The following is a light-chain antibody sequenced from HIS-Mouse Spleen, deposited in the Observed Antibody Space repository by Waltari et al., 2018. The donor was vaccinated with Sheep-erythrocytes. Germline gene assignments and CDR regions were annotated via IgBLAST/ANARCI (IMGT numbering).Light chain of an antibody. J-gene: IGLJ3*02. CDR2: DVS. V-gene: IGLV2-8*01. Sequence: QSALTQPPSASGSTGQSVTISCTGTSSDVGGYNYVSWYQQHPGKAPKLMIYDVSKRPSGVPDRFSDSKSGNTASLTVSGLQAEDEADYYCSSYAGSNNWVFGGGTKLTVL. CDR1: SSDVGGYNY. CDR3: SSYAGSNNWV.